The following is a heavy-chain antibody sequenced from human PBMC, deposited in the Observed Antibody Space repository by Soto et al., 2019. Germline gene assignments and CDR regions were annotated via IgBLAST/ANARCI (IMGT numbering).Heavy chain of an antibody. CDR3: ARDIPSRRYSSGLSAFDI. D-gene: IGHD6-19*01. V-gene: IGHV1-18*04. CDR2: LSAYNCNT. J-gene: IGHJ3*02. CDR1: RYTFASYG. Sequence: SVKGCCKDSRYTFASYGITSVRQSPGQWLEWMGCLSAYNCNTNYAQKLQGRVTMTKDTSTSTAYMELRRLRSDDTAVYYCARDIPSRRYSSGLSAFDIWAQGTMDTVTS.